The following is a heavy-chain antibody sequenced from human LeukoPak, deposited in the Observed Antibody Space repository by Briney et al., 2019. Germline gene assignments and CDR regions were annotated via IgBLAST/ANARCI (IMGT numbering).Heavy chain of an antibody. CDR2: FDPEDGET. CDR3: ATMSIVGATTDYFDY. CDR1: GYTFTSYG. V-gene: IGHV1-24*01. Sequence: ASVKVSCKASGYTFTSYGISWVRQAPGKGLEWMGGFDPEDGETIYAQKFQGRVTMTEDTSTDTAYMELSSLRSEDTAVYYCATMSIVGATTDYFDYWGQGTLVTVSS. D-gene: IGHD1-26*01. J-gene: IGHJ4*02.